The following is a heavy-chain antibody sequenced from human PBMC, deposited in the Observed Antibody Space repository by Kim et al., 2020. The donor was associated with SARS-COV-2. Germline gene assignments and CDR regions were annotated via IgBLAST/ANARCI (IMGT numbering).Heavy chain of an antibody. CDR3: ARVGLGVATTVRLFDY. V-gene: IGHV1-18*01. J-gene: IGHJ4*02. D-gene: IGHD5-12*01. CDR1: GYTFTSYG. Sequence: ASVKVSCKASGYTFTSYGISWVRQAPGQGLEWMGWISAYNGNTNYAQKLQGRVTMTTDTSTSTAYMELRSLRSDDTAVYYCARVGLGVATTVRLFDYWGQGTLVTVSS. CDR2: ISAYNGNT.